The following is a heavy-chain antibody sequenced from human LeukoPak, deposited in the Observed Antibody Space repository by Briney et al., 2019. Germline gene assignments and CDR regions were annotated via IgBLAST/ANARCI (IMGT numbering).Heavy chain of an antibody. V-gene: IGHV4-39*07. Sequence: PSETLSLTCTVSGGSISSSSYYWGWIRQPPGKGLEWIGSIYYSGSTYYNPSLKSRVTMSVDTSKNQFSLKLSSVTAADTAVYYCARDRYGDYAYYYYYMDVWGKGTTVTISS. J-gene: IGHJ6*03. CDR3: ARDRYGDYAYYYYYMDV. D-gene: IGHD4-17*01. CDR1: GGSISSSSYY. CDR2: IYYSGST.